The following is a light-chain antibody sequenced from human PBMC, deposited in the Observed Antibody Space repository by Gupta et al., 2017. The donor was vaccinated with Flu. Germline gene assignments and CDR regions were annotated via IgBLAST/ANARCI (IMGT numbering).Light chain of an antibody. CDR2: EVS. V-gene: IGLV2-14*01. CDR3: SSFTTRKTWV. J-gene: IGLJ3*02. CDR1: SSDIGSYNY. Sequence: QSALTQPASVSGSPGQSITISCTGTSSDIGSYNYVSWFQQPPGKAPKLMIYEVSNWPSGVSNRFSGSKSGNTASLTISGLQAEDEADYYCSSFTTRKTWVFGGGTKLTVL.